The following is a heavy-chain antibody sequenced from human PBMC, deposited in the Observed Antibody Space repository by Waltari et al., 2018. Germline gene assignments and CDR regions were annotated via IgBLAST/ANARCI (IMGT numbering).Heavy chain of an antibody. CDR1: GFSLNTSGVG. Sequence: QITLKESGPTLLKPTQTLTLTCTFSGFSLNTSGVGVGWIRKPPGKALEWLVLIYWDDDKRYGPSQKSRLTITKDTSKNQVVLTMTNMDPVDTATYYCARRRGSGLPNNWFDPWGQGTLFTVSS. CDR2: IYWDDDK. J-gene: IGHJ5*02. D-gene: IGHD6-25*01. CDR3: ARRRGSGLPNNWFDP. V-gene: IGHV2-5*05.